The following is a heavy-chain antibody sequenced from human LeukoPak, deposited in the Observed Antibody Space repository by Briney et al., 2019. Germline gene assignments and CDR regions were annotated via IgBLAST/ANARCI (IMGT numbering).Heavy chain of an antibody. CDR2: IKSKSVGETT. CDR3: TTHSGNDLRS. J-gene: IGHJ5*02. CDR1: GLTFSSAW. Sequence: GGSLRVSCATSGLTFSSAWLTWVRQARGKGLEWVGRIKSKSVGETTDYAAPVKGRFTISRDDSENTLYLQMNSLKTEDTAVYYCTTHSGNDLRSWGQGTLVTVSS. D-gene: IGHD5-12*01. V-gene: IGHV3-15*01.